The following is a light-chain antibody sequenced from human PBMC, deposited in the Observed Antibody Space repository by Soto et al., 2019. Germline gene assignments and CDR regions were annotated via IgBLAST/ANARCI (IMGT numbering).Light chain of an antibody. V-gene: IGKV3D-15*01. CDR1: QNVHIN. J-gene: IGKJ2*01. CDR2: GVS. Sequence: TVMTQSPATLSVSPGDTATPSCRSSQNVHINLAWYQQKPGQAPTLLIYGVSARAPGVPARFSGTGSGTEFTLTIRNLQSEDFGIYYCQQYETWPRTFGQGTK. CDR3: QQYETWPRT.